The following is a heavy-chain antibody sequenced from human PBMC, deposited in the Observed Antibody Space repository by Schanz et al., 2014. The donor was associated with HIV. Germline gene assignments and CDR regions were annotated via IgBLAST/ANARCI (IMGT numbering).Heavy chain of an antibody. D-gene: IGHD1-1*01. Sequence: QIQLVQSGAEMKKPGASVKISCKASGYGYIFTTYYIHWVRQAPGQGLEWMGGIIPLSGTPFYAQKFQGRVAITADKSTGTVYMDLGSLTSEDTAVYFCARDIKYDDPFQYGMDVWGQGTTVSVSS. J-gene: IGHJ6*02. CDR2: IIPLSGTP. CDR3: ARDIKYDDPFQYGMDV. CDR1: GYGYIFTTYY. V-gene: IGHV1-69*06.